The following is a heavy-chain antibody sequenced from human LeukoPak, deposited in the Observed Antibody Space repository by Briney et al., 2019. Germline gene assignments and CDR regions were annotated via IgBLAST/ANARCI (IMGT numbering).Heavy chain of an antibody. CDR3: ARELTDDFWSGYSGNWSDP. J-gene: IGHJ5*02. V-gene: IGHV4-59*01. CDR2: IYYSGST. D-gene: IGHD3-3*01. Sequence: KPSETLSLTCTVSGGSISSYYWSWIRQPPGKGLEWIGYIYYSGSTNYNPSLKSRVTISVDTSKNQFSLKLSSVTAADTAVYYCARELTDDFWSGYSGNWSDPWGQGTLVTVSS. CDR1: GGSISSYY.